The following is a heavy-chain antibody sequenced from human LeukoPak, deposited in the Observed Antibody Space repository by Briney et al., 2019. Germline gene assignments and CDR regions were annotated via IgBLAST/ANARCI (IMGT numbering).Heavy chain of an antibody. CDR1: GGTFSSYA. CDR3: ARDRLDIVPSGYYYYYYMYV. D-gene: IGHD2-2*03. Sequence: ASVKVSCKASGGTFSSYAISWVRQAPGQGLEWMGGIIPIFGTANYAQKFQGRVTITTDESTITAYMGLSSLRSEDTAVYYCARDRLDIVPSGYYYYYYMYVWGKGTTVTVSS. J-gene: IGHJ6*03. CDR2: IIPIFGTA. V-gene: IGHV1-69*05.